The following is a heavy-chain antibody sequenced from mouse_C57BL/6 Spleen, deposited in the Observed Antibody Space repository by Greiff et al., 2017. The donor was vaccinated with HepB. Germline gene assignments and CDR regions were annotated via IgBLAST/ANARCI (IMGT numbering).Heavy chain of an antibody. V-gene: IGHV1-82*01. Sequence: QVQLQQSGPELVKPGASVKISCKASGYAFSSSWMNWVKQRPGKGLEWIGRIYPGDGDTNYNGKFKGKATLTADKSSSTAYMQLCSLTSEDSAVYFCARNWGGAMDYWGQGTSVTVSS. J-gene: IGHJ4*01. D-gene: IGHD4-1*01. CDR2: IYPGDGDT. CDR1: GYAFSSSW. CDR3: ARNWGGAMDY.